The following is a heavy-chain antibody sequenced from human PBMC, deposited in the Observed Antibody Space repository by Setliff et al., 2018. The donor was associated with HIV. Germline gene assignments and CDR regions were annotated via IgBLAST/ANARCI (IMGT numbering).Heavy chain of an antibody. CDR1: GDTFSRYA. CDR2: IIPILGEA. CDR3: ASAYDYYMDV. J-gene: IGHJ6*03. V-gene: IGHV1-69*10. Sequence: SVKVSCKASGDTFSRYAIRWVRPAPGQGLEWMGGIIPILGEAKYAQKFQGTVTITADKSTSTVYMELSSLKSEDTAVYYCASAYDYYMDVWGKGTTVTVSS.